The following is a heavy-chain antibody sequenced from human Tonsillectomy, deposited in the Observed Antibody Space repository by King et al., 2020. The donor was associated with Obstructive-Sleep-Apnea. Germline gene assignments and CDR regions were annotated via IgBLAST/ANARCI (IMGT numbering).Heavy chain of an antibody. CDR1: GYSISSGNY. Sequence: VQLQESGPGLVKPSETLSLTCTVSGYSISSGNYWGWIRQPPGKGLEWIGTIYHSGGTYYTPSLKSRVTISRETSKNQISLKLSSVTAAETAVYYCARDRPSGSYSYWGQGTLVTVSS. CDR3: ARDRPSGSYSY. J-gene: IGHJ4*02. V-gene: IGHV4-38-2*02. CDR2: IYHSGGT. D-gene: IGHD1-26*01.